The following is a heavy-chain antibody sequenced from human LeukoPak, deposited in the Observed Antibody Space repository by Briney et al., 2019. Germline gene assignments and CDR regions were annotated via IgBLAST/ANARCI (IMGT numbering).Heavy chain of an antibody. Sequence: PSETLSLTGAVYAGSFSGYYWSWIRQPAGKGLEWIGEINHSGSTNYNPSLKSRVTISVDTSKNQFSLKLSSVTAADTAVYYCARSGRVVTASRAYFVIWREGTMVTVSS. J-gene: IGHJ3*02. CDR1: AGSFSGYY. V-gene: IGHV4-34*01. CDR2: INHSGST. D-gene: IGHD2-21*02. CDR3: ARSGRVVTASRAYFVI.